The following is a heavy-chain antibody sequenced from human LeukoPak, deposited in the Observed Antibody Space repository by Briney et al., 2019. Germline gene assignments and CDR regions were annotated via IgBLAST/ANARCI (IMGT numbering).Heavy chain of an antibody. CDR1: GFTFSSHG. D-gene: IGHD2-21*02. Sequence: AGGTLRLSCAASGFTFSSHGMNWVRQAPGKGLEWVSGISPSGDILYYADSVKGRFTISRDNSKNTLYLQMNSLRAEDTAVYYCAKAYGDNDLAVTAIPPDYWGQGTLVTVSS. CDR3: AKAYGDNDLAVTAIPPDY. J-gene: IGHJ4*02. CDR2: ISPSGDIL. V-gene: IGHV3-23*01.